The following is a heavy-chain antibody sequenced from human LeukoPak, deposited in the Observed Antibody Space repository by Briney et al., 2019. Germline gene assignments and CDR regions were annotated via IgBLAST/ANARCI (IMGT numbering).Heavy chain of an antibody. CDR2: ISAYNGNT. J-gene: IGHJ4*02. D-gene: IGHD3-3*01. V-gene: IGHV1-18*01. CDR1: GYTFTIYC. Sequence: ASVTVSFKSSGYTFTIYCISWVRQAPAQGLEWMGWISAYNGNTNYAQKLQGRVTMTTDTSTSTAYMELRSLRSDDTAVYYCARAHSWSSDYYCDYWGQGTLVTVSS. CDR3: ARAHSWSSDYYCDY.